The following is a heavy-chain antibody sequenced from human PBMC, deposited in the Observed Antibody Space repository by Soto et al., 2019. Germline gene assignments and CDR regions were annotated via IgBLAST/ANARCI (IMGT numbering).Heavy chain of an antibody. D-gene: IGHD5-18*01. CDR3: ETDGDGYIYSPFDF. CDR2: IKQDGSEK. V-gene: IGHV3-7*03. J-gene: IGHJ4*02. CDR1: GFIYNNYW. Sequence: GGSLRLSCAASGFIYNNYWMSWVRQAPGKGLEWVASIKQDGSEKFYVDSVKGRFTISRDNAKNSLYLQMSSLRGEDTAVYYCETDGDGYIYSPFDFWGQGTLVTVSS.